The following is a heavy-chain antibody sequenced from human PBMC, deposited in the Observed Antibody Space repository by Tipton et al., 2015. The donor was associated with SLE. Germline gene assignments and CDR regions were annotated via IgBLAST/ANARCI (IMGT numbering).Heavy chain of an antibody. CDR1: GYSISSGYY. CDR3: ATRMESGDLVYFDY. V-gene: IGHV4-38-2*01. J-gene: IGHJ4*02. Sequence: VKPSETLSLTCAVSGYSISSGYYWGWIRQPPGKGLEWIGSIYHSGSTYYNPSLKSRVTISVDTSKNQFSLKLSSVTATDTAVYYCATRMESGDLVYFDYWGQGTLVTVSS. CDR2: IYHSGST. D-gene: IGHD2-21*02.